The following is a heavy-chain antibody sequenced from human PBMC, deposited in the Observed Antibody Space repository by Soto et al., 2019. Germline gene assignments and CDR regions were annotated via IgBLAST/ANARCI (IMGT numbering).Heavy chain of an antibody. Sequence: PSETLSLTCTVSGGSISSYYWNWIRQPPGKELEWIGYIYYSGSTRYNPSLKSRVAMSVDTSKNQISLKLRSVTAADTAVYFCARSSTTLIEVTDYWGQGTQVTVS. CDR3: ARSSTTLIEVTDY. J-gene: IGHJ4*02. D-gene: IGHD3-22*01. V-gene: IGHV4-59*01. CDR2: IYYSGST. CDR1: GGSISSYY.